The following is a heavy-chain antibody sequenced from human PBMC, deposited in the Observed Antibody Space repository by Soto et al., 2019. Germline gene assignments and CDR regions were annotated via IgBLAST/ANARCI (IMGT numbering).Heavy chain of an antibody. Sequence: QVQLVESGGGVVQPGQSLTLSCAASGFTFPKYGMHWVRQPPGKGLEWVALILSDGSRQWYRDSVRGRFSISRDNRKNTLNLQMDSVRVEDAAVYYCVRDDEGGPNAFDIWGQGTMVTVSS. CDR3: VRDDEGGPNAFDI. V-gene: IGHV3-33*03. CDR2: ILSDGSRQ. J-gene: IGHJ3*02. CDR1: GFTFPKYG. D-gene: IGHD3-16*01.